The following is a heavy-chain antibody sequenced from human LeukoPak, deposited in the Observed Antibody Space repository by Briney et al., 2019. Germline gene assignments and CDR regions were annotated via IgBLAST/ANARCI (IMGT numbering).Heavy chain of an antibody. Sequence: GGSLRLSCAASGFTVSSNYMSWVRQAPGKGLEWVSYISSSGSTIYYADSVKGRFTISRDNARNSLYLQMNSLRAEDTAVYYCASGGSSWYSFDYWGQGTLVTVSS. J-gene: IGHJ4*02. CDR1: GFTVSSNY. CDR3: ASGGSSWYSFDY. V-gene: IGHV3-11*04. CDR2: ISSSGSTI. D-gene: IGHD6-13*01.